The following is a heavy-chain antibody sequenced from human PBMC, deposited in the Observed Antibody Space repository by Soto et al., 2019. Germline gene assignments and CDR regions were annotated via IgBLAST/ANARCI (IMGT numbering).Heavy chain of an antibody. V-gene: IGHV4-4*07. J-gene: IGHJ5*02. Sequence: PSETLSLPCTVSGGSISGYYWSWIRQPAGKGLEWIGRFFPSGRTDYNPSLKSRVTMSVATSKNQFSLKMRSLIVADTAAYFCVGNSAGTTTVELFEPWGQGTLVTVSS. D-gene: IGHD1-7*01. CDR2: FFPSGRT. CDR3: VGNSAGTTTVELFEP. CDR1: GGSISGYY.